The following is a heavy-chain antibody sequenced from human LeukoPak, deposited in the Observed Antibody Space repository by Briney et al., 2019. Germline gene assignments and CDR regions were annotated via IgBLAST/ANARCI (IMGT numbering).Heavy chain of an antibody. J-gene: IGHJ3*02. V-gene: IGHV4-4*07. CDR1: LGFIRSYY. D-gene: IGHD6-13*01. CDR3: ASLPGDSSRILSDDAFDI. Sequence: SETLSLTCTFSLGFIRSYYWRWIRQPAGKGLECIAHIYTSGRTKYNPPLKSRVTMSGDTSKNQFSLKLSSVTAADTAVYYCASLPGDSSRILSDDAFDIWGKGTMVTVSS. CDR2: IYTSGRT.